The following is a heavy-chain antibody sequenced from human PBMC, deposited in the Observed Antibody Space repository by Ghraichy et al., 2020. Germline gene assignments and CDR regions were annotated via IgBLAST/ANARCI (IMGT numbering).Heavy chain of an antibody. J-gene: IGHJ4*02. CDR2: LFDTGTT. D-gene: IGHD1-1*01. V-gene: IGHV4-38-2*01. Sequence: SETLSLTCAVSGFSINTAHYWGWIRQPPGKALEWIGSLFDTGTTSYNASLKSRVTISLDTSKSQFSLKLTSVTATDATVYCCVRASTGATETRHYWGQGTRVTVSS. CDR1: GFSINTAHY. CDR3: VRASTGATETRHY.